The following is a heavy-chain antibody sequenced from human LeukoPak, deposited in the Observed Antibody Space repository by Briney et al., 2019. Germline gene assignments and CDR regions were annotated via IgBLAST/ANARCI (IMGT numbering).Heavy chain of an antibody. CDR1: GYSISSGYY. V-gene: IGHV4-38-2*02. CDR3: ARPTFGLIDP. J-gene: IGHJ5*02. Sequence: SETLSLTCTVSGYSISSGYYWGWIRQPPGKGLEWIGSIYHSGSTYYNPSLKSRVTISVDTSKNQCSLKLSSVTAADTAVYCCARPTFGLIDPWGQGTLVTVSS. D-gene: IGHD3-10*01. CDR2: IYHSGST.